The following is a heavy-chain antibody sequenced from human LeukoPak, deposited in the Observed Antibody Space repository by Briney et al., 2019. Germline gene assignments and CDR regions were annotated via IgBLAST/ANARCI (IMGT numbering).Heavy chain of an antibody. CDR2: MNPNSGNT. J-gene: IGHJ6*03. CDR1: GYTFTSYD. D-gene: IGHD3-10*01. Sequence: SVKVSCKASGYTFTSYDINWVRQATGQGLEWMGWMNPNSGNTGYAQKFQGRVTITRNTSISTAYMELSSLRSEDTAVYYCARARYYGSGNYYYYMDVWGKGTTVTVSS. CDR3: ARARYYGSGNYYYYMDV. V-gene: IGHV1-8*01.